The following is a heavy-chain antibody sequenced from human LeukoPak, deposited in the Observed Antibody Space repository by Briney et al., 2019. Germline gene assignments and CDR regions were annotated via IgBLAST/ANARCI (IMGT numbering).Heavy chain of an antibody. D-gene: IGHD3-3*01. CDR2: INHSGST. Sequence: PSETLSLTCAVYGGSFSGYYWSWIRQPPGKGLEWIGEINHSGSTNYNPSLKSRVTISVDTSKNQFSLKLSSVTAADTAVYYCAGGRFRYYFDYWGQGTLVTVSS. CDR1: GGSFSGYY. V-gene: IGHV4-34*01. CDR3: AGGRFRYYFDY. J-gene: IGHJ4*02.